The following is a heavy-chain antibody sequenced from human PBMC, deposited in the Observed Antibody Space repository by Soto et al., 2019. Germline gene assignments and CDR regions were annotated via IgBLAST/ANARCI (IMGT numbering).Heavy chain of an antibody. Sequence: QVQLVQSGADVKKPGSSVKVSCQASGVTFSSETLGWVRQAPGQGLEWVGGLIPLFGTASYAQKFQGRVTITADESTRTVYMELSSLISVVTAVYFCATELGENPASPFDAWGQGTLGTVSS. CDR2: LIPLFGTA. V-gene: IGHV1-69*01. CDR3: ATELGENPASPFDA. CDR1: GVTFSSET. D-gene: IGHD3-10*01. J-gene: IGHJ4*02.